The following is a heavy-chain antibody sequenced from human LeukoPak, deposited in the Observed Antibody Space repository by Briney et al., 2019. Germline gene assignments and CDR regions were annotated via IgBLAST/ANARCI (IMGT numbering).Heavy chain of an antibody. CDR2: IRSKAYGETA. D-gene: IGHD1-1*01. CDR3: TRDRGAYNLYDY. J-gene: IGHJ4*02. CDR1: GFTFGGYA. V-gene: IGHV3-49*03. Sequence: GGSLRLSCTASGFTFGGYAMSWIRQAPGKGLEWVGFIRSKAYGETADYAASVKGRFTISRDDSKAIAYLQMNSLKTEDTAVYHCTRDRGAYNLYDYWGQGTLVTASS.